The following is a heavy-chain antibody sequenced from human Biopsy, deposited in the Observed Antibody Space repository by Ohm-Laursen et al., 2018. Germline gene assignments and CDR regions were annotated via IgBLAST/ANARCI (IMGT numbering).Heavy chain of an antibody. D-gene: IGHD5-12*01. J-gene: IGHJ3*02. CDR1: SFSNSTYH. V-gene: IGHV4-59*01. CDR2: IYYSGST. Sequence: TLSFTSTVSSFSNSTYHWSWLPPSPGLGLDWIAYIYYSGSTDYNPSLKRRVTISLNTSKNQFFLKLSSLTAADTAIYYCAREAIGVATAFDIWGQGTMFTVSS. CDR3: AREAIGVATAFDI.